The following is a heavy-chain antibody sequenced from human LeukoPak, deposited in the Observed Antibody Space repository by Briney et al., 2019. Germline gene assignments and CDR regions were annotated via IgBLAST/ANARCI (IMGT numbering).Heavy chain of an antibody. CDR3: AKGRSPQPGKYYFDY. D-gene: IGHD1-14*01. J-gene: IGHJ4*02. V-gene: IGHV3-7*03. Sequence: PGGSLRLSCAASGFSFSRYWMSWVRQAPGKGLEWVANMKEDGSERYYVDSVKGRFTISRDNAKNSLFLQMNSLRAEDTAVYYCAKGRSPQPGKYYFDYWGQGTLVTVSS. CDR2: MKEDGSER. CDR1: GFSFSRYW.